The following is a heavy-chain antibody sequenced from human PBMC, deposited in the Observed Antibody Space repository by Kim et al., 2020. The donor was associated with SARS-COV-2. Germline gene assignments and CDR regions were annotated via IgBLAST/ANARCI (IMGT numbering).Heavy chain of an antibody. J-gene: IGHJ4*02. CDR2: TSYVENTE. Sequence: GGSLRLSCAASGFTFSYHAMHWVRQAPGKGLEWVAATSYVENTEYYADSAKGRFTISRDNSKSTLYLQMNSLRAEDTAVYYCARDGMDHKGIHFDYLPYWGQGILVTVSS. V-gene: IGHV3-30-3*01. CDR1: GFTFSYHA. D-gene: IGHD3-3*02. CDR3: ARDGMDHKGIHFDYLPY.